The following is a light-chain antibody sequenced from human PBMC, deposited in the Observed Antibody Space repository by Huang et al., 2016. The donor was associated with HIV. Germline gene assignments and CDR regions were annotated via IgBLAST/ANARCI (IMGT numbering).Light chain of an antibody. V-gene: IGKV3-15*01. CDR2: AAS. J-gene: IGKJ3*01. Sequence: ETVMTQSPVTLSVSPGDRVSLSCRSSQIVSSHLAWYQQKPGQAPRLLIYAASTRAPGVPARFSGSGAGTEFTLTISTLQSEDSAVYYCQQYNDFRSTFGPGTRVEIK. CDR3: QQYNDFRST. CDR1: QIVSSH.